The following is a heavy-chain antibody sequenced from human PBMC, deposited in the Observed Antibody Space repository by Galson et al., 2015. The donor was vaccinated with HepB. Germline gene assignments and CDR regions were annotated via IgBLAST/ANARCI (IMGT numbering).Heavy chain of an antibody. CDR2: LSTSDGST. J-gene: IGHJ4*02. CDR3: AKGRPFRRLDFWSGNNFEQ. CDR1: GFTLTNSA. Sequence: SLRLSCAASGFTLTNSAMSWVRQAPGKGLEWVSGLSTSDGSTYFADSVKGRFTISGDNSENTVYLQMNSLRAEDTAVYYCAKGRPFRRLDFWSGNNFEQWGQGTLVTVSS. D-gene: IGHD3-3*01. V-gene: IGHV3-23*01.